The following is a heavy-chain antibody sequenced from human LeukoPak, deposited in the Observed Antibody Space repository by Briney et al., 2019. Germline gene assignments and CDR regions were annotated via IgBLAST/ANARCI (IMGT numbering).Heavy chain of an antibody. CDR3: ARGAYYYED. CDR2: ISSSSSTI. CDR1: GFTFSSHS. J-gene: IGHJ4*02. Sequence: GGSLRLSCAASGFTFSSHSMNWVCQAPGKGLEWVSYISSSSSTIYYADSVKGRFTISRDNAKNSLYLQMNSLRAEDTAVYYCARGAYYYEDWGQGTLVTVPS. D-gene: IGHD3-22*01. V-gene: IGHV3-48*01.